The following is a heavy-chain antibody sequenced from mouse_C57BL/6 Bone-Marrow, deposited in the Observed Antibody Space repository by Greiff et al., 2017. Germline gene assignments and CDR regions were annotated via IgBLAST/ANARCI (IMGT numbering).Heavy chain of an antibody. Sequence: VQLQQSGAELARPGASVKLSCKASGYTFTSYGISWVKQRTGQGLEWIGDIYPRSGNTYYNEKFKGKATLAADKSSSTAYMELRSLTSEDSAVYFCARQLTAYWGQGTLVTVSA. J-gene: IGHJ3*01. CDR2: IYPRSGNT. CDR1: GYTFTSYG. D-gene: IGHD3-2*02. V-gene: IGHV1-81*01. CDR3: ARQLTAY.